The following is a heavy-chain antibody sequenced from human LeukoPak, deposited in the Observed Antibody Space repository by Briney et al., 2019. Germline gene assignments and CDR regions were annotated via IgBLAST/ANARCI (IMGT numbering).Heavy chain of an antibody. V-gene: IGHV3-49*03. CDR1: GFTFGDYA. Sequence: PGGSLRLSCTASGFTFGDYAMSWFRQAPGKGLVWVGFIRSKAYGGTTEYAASVKGRFTISRDDSKSIAYLHMNSLKTEDTAVYYCARGNYYGSGSYLRWFDPWGQGTLVTVSS. CDR2: IRSKAYGGTT. J-gene: IGHJ5*02. D-gene: IGHD3-10*01. CDR3: ARGNYYGSGSYLRWFDP.